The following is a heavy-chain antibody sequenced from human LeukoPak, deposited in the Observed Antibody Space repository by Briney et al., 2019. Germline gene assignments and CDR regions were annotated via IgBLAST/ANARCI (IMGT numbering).Heavy chain of an antibody. CDR1: GYSFTSYW. V-gene: IGHV1-3*01. CDR3: ARSVAMVRGGRRNYFDY. J-gene: IGHJ4*02. CDR2: INAGNGNT. Sequence: GESLKISCKGSGYSFTSYWIGWVRQAPGQRLEWMGWINAGNGNTKYSQKFQGRVTITRDTSASTAYMELSSLRSEDTAVYYCARSVAMVRGGRRNYFDYWGQGTLVTVSS. D-gene: IGHD3-10*01.